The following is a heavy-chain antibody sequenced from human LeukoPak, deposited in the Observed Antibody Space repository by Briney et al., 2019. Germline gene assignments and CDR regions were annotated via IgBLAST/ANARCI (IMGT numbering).Heavy chain of an antibody. CDR1: GGSISGYY. Sequence: PSETLSLTCTVSGGSISGYYWTWIRQPPGKGLEWIGYISYSGSTNYNPSLQSRVTMSVDSSKNQFSLQLSTVTAADTATYYCASGTYGTLFFWGQGPWSPSPQ. V-gene: IGHV4-59*01. CDR3: ASGTYGTLFF. J-gene: IGHJ1*01. CDR2: ISYSGST. D-gene: IGHD1-14*01.